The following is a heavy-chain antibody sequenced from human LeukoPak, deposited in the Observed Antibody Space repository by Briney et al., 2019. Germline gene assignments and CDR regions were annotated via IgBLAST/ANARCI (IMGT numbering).Heavy chain of an antibody. CDR2: VYSSGVG. Sequence: ASETLSLTCTVSGGSITGYYWNWIRQPAGQRLEWLGRVYSSGVGNYNPSLTSRVTMSVDTSKNQFSLKLTSLTAADTAVYYCAREEFLHEIDSSGYFVYWGQGTLVTVSS. D-gene: IGHD3-22*01. V-gene: IGHV4-4*07. CDR1: GGSITGYY. CDR3: AREEFLHEIDSSGYFVY. J-gene: IGHJ4*02.